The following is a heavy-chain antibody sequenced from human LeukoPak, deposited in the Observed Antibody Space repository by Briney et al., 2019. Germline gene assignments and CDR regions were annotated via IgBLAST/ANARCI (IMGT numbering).Heavy chain of an antibody. Sequence: SETLSLTCTVSGGSISSYYWSWIRQPPGKGLEWIGYIYYSGSTNYNPSLKSRVTISVDTSKNQFSLKLSSVTAADTAVYYCARGAPYSSSWYRWGQGTLGTVSS. CDR2: IYYSGST. J-gene: IGHJ5*02. V-gene: IGHV4-59*01. CDR3: ARGAPYSSSWYR. CDR1: GGSISSYY. D-gene: IGHD6-13*01.